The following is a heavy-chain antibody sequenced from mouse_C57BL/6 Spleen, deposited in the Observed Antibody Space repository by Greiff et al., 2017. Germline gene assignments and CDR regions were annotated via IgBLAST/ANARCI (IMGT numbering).Heavy chain of an antibody. CDR2: IFPGDGDT. J-gene: IGHJ3*01. CDR1: GYAFSSSW. CDR3: ASSNEGAWFAY. Sequence: VQLQQSGPELVKPGASVKISCKASGYAFSSSWMNWVKQRPGKGLEWIGRIFPGDGDTNYNGKLKGKATLTADKSSSTAYMQLSSLTSEDSAVYFCASSNEGAWFAYWGQGTLVTVSA. D-gene: IGHD2-5*01. V-gene: IGHV1-82*01.